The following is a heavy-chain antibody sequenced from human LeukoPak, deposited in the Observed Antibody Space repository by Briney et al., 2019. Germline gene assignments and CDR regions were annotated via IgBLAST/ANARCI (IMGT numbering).Heavy chain of an antibody. J-gene: IGHJ4*02. D-gene: IGHD6-19*01. CDR3: ATYSSGWYYFDY. CDR2: IYPGDSGT. V-gene: IGHV5-51*01. Sequence: GESLKISCKTSGFVFANWWIAWVRQMPGKGLEWMGIIYPGDSGTKYSPSFQGQVTISADKSIYTAYLQWNSLKASDTAMYYCATYSSGWYYFDYWGQGTQVTVSS. CDR1: GFVFANWW.